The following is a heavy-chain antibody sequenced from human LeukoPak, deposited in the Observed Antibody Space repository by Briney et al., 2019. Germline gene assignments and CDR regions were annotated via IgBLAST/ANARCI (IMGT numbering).Heavy chain of an antibody. D-gene: IGHD6-13*01. CDR3: AKGPRGYSSSWYFDY. CDR1: GFTFSSHA. J-gene: IGHJ4*02. CDR2: ISGSGGST. V-gene: IGHV3-23*01. Sequence: GGSLRLSCAASGFTFSSHAMSWVRQAPGKGLEWVSAISGSGGSTYYADSVKGRFTISRDNSKNTLYLQMNSLRAEDTAVYYCAKGPRGYSSSWYFDYWGQGTLVTVSS.